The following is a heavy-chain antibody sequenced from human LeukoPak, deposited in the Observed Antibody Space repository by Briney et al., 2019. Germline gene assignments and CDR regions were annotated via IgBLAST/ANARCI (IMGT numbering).Heavy chain of an antibody. CDR3: ARLGDYYDSSGYFDAFDI. D-gene: IGHD3-22*01. Sequence: SETLSLTCTVSGGSISSSGYHWGWIRQPPGKGLEWIGTIYYGGSTYYNPSLKSRVTISVDTSKKQFSLKLTSVTAADAAVYYCARLGDYYDSSGYFDAFDIWGQGTMVTVFS. CDR1: GGSISSSGYH. V-gene: IGHV4-39*01. J-gene: IGHJ3*02. CDR2: IYYGGST.